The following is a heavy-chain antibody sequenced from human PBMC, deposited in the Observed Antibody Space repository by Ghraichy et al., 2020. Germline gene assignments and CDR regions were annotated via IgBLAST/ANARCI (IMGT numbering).Heavy chain of an antibody. Sequence: SETLSLTCTVSGGSISSYYWSWIRQPPGKGLEWIGYIYYIGSTNYNPSLKSRVTISVDTSKNQFSLKLSSVTAADTAVYYCARDREGYYFDYWGQGTLVTVSS. J-gene: IGHJ4*02. V-gene: IGHV4-59*01. CDR3: ARDREGYYFDY. CDR1: GGSISSYY. CDR2: IYYIGST.